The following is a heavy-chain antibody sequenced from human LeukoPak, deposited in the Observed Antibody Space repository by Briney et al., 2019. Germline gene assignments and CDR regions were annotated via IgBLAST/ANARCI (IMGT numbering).Heavy chain of an antibody. D-gene: IGHD3-16*01. J-gene: IGHJ3*02. CDR2: IHHSGRT. Sequence: SETLSLTCVVSGGPISSNNWWSWIRQSPGKGLEWIGEIHHSGRTNYNPSLKSRVTISVDKPKSQFSLNVTSVTAADTAVYYCARKMNWGRAFDIWGQGTKVTVSS. CDR1: GGPISSNNW. V-gene: IGHV4-4*02. CDR3: ARKMNWGRAFDI.